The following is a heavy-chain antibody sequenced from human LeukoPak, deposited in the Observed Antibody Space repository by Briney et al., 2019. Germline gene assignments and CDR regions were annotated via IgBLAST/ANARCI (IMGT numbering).Heavy chain of an antibody. V-gene: IGHV3-23*01. CDR1: GFTFSSYA. J-gene: IGHJ4*02. D-gene: IGHD3-22*01. CDR2: ISGSGGSP. Sequence: GGSLRLSCAASGFTFSSYAMSWVRQAPGKGLEWVSAISGSGGSPYYADSVKGRFTISRDNSKNTLYLQMNSLRAEDTAVYYCAKYHSMIRGYFDYWGQGALVTVSS. CDR3: AKYHSMIRGYFDY.